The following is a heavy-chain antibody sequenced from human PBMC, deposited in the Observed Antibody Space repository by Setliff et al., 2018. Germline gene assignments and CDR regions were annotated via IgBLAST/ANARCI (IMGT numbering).Heavy chain of an antibody. CDR3: ARSGLGGSPQYFFDA. V-gene: IGHV1-69*13. Sequence: SVKVSCKAVGYTFLSYGLSWVRQAPGQGLEWMGGIIPMFGPPTYAQKFQGRVTIAADEVSGMVYMELSSLTSEDTAMYYCARSGLGGSPQYFFDAWGQGTLVTVSS. D-gene: IGHD2-15*01. CDR1: GYTFLSYG. CDR2: IIPMFGPP. J-gene: IGHJ4*02.